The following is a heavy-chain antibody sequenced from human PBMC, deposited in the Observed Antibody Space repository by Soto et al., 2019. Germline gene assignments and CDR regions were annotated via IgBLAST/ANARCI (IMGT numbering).Heavy chain of an antibody. D-gene: IGHD3-22*01. V-gene: IGHV3-48*02. Sequence: EVQLVESGGGLVQPGGSLRLSCAASRFTFSSYSMNWVRQAPGKGLEWVSYISSSSSTIYYADSVKGRFTISRDNAKNSLYLQMNSLRDEDTAVYYCARDPAYYYDSSGYYGGSDAFDIRGQGTMVTVSS. J-gene: IGHJ3*02. CDR1: RFTFSSYS. CDR2: ISSSSSTI. CDR3: ARDPAYYYDSSGYYGGSDAFDI.